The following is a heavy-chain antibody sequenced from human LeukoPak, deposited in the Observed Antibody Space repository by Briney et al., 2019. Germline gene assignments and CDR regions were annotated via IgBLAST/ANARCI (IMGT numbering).Heavy chain of an antibody. CDR1: GGSISSSNW. D-gene: IGHD2-15*01. CDR2: IFHSGST. Sequence: SETLSLTCAVSGGSISSSNWWNWVRQPPGQGLEWIGEIFHSGSTNYNPSLKSRVTISVDKSKNQFSLKLSSVTAADTAMYYCTRESAYCSDTSCYKWFDPWGQGTLVTVSS. J-gene: IGHJ5*02. V-gene: IGHV4-4*02. CDR3: TRESAYCSDTSCYKWFDP.